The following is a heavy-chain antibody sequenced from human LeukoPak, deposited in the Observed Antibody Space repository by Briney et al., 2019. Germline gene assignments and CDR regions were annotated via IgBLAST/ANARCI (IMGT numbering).Heavy chain of an antibody. J-gene: IGHJ4*02. D-gene: IGHD2-2*01. V-gene: IGHV3-21*01. CDR3: ARGDCSSTSCYPYYFDY. Sequence: GGSLRLSCAASGFTFSSYSMNWVSQALGKGLEWVSSISSSSSNIYYADSVKGRFTISRDNAKNSLYLQMNSLRAEDTAVYYCARGDCSSTSCYPYYFDYWGQGTLVTVSS. CDR2: ISSSSSNI. CDR1: GFTFSSYS.